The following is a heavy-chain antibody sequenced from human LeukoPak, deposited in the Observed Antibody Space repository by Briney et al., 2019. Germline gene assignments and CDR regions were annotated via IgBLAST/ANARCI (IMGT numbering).Heavy chain of an antibody. J-gene: IGHJ4*02. Sequence: GGSLRLSCAASGFTFSSSWMSWVCQAPGKGLEWVANIKQVGSEKYYVDSVKGRFTISRDNAKNSLYLQMNSLRAEDTAVYYCARDNGIAAAGTPYFDYWGQGTLVTVSS. CDR3: ARDNGIAAAGTPYFDY. V-gene: IGHV3-7*01. CDR1: GFTFSSSW. CDR2: IKQVGSEK. D-gene: IGHD6-13*01.